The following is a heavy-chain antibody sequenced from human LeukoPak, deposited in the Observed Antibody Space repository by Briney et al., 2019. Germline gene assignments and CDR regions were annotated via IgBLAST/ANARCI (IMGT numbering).Heavy chain of an antibody. CDR3: ARDLGCTYFDWLFCWGDLDY. V-gene: IGHV3-30*04. Sequence: GRSLRLSCAASGFTFSSYAMRWVRQAPGKGLEWVAVISYDGSNKYYADSVKGRFTISRDNSKNTLYLQMNSLRAEDTAVYYCARDLGCTYFDWLFCWGDLDYWGQGTLVTVSS. D-gene: IGHD3-9*01. CDR2: ISYDGSNK. CDR1: GFTFSSYA. J-gene: IGHJ4*02.